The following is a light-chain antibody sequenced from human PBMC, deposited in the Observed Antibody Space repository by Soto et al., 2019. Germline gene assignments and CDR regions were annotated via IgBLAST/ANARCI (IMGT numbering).Light chain of an antibody. CDR2: KAS. Sequence: DIQMTQSPSTLCASVGGRFTITCRASQSISSWLAWYQQKPGKAPKLLXYKASSLESGVPSRFRGSGSGTEFTLTISSLPPDDFATYYCQQYNSYSLTFGQGTKVDIK. V-gene: IGKV1-5*03. CDR3: QQYNSYSLT. J-gene: IGKJ1*01. CDR1: QSISSW.